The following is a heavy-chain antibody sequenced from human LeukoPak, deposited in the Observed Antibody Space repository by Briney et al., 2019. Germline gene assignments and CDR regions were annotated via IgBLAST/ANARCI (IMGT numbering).Heavy chain of an antibody. Sequence: PSQTLSLTCAVSGGSISSSNWWSWVRQPPGKGLEWIGEIYHSGSTNYNPSLKSRVPISVGKSKNQFSLKLSSVTAADTAVYYCARLDSSGYYLDYYFDYWGQGILVTVSS. D-gene: IGHD3-22*01. CDR3: ARLDSSGYYLDYYFDY. J-gene: IGHJ4*02. CDR2: IYHSGST. CDR1: GGSISSSNW. V-gene: IGHV4-4*02.